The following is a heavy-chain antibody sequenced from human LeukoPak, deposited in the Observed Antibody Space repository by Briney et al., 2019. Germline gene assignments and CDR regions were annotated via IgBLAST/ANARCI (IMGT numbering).Heavy chain of an antibody. D-gene: IGHD2-15*01. V-gene: IGHV3-30*03. CDR3: ARAPPYCSGGACYFDY. CDR2: ISFDGSNK. CDR1: GFTFSRYG. Sequence: PGGSLRLSCAASGFTFSRYGMHWVRQAPGKGLEWVAVISFDGSNKYYADSVKGRFTISRDNSKNTLFLQMNSLRAEDSAVYYCARAPPYCSGGACYFDYWGQGTLVTVSS. J-gene: IGHJ4*02.